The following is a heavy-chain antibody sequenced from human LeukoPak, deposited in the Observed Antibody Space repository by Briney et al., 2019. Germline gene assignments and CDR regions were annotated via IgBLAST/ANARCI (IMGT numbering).Heavy chain of an antibody. CDR1: GFTFSGSA. V-gene: IGHV3-73*01. Sequence: GGSLRLSCAASGFTFSGSAMHWVRQASGKGLEWVGRIRSKANSYATAYAASVKGRFTISRDDSKNTAYLQMNSLKTEDTAVYYCTSPSLAVAGTTGWGQGTLVTVSS. J-gene: IGHJ4*02. CDR3: TSPSLAVAGTTG. CDR2: IRSKANSYAT. D-gene: IGHD6-19*01.